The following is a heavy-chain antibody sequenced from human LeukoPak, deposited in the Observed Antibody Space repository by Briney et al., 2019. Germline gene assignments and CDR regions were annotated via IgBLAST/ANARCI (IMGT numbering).Heavy chain of an antibody. CDR1: GGSFSAYY. CDR2: INHRGDT. V-gene: IGHV4-34*01. Sequence: PSETLSLTCVVYGGSFSAYYWSWIRQSPGKGLEWIAEINHRGDTNYNPSVKSRVSISVGTSKNQFSLKVTSLTAADTAVYYCARGPTISETGYFDYWGQGTLVTVSS. J-gene: IGHJ4*03. CDR3: ARGPTISETGYFDY. D-gene: IGHD1-1*01.